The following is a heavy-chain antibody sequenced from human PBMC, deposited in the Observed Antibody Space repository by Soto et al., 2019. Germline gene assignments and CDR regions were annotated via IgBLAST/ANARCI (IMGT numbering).Heavy chain of an antibody. CDR3: ARVPMGSSSAHFDL. D-gene: IGHD6-13*01. CDR1: GGSISSYY. J-gene: IGHJ2*01. CDR2: IYYSGST. Sequence: QVQLQESGPGLVKPSETLSLTCTVSGGSISSYYWSWIRQPPGKGLEWIGYIYYSGSTNYNPSLKGRVTISVDTSKNQFSLKLSSVTAADTAVYYCARVPMGSSSAHFDLWGRGTLVTVSS. V-gene: IGHV4-59*01.